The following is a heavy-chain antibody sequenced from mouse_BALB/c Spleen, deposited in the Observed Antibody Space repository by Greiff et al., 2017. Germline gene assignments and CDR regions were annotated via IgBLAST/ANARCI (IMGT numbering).Heavy chain of an antibody. J-gene: IGHJ3*01. CDR3: ATLPQFAY. D-gene: IGHD2-10*01. CDR1: GYAFSSSW. V-gene: IGHV1-82*01. CDR2: IYPGDGDT. Sequence: QVQLQQSGPELVKPGASVKISCKASGYAFSSSWMNWVKQRPGQGLEWIVRIYPGDGDTNYNGKFKGKATLTADKSSSTAYMQLSSLTSVDSAVYFCATLPQFAYWGQGTLVTVSA.